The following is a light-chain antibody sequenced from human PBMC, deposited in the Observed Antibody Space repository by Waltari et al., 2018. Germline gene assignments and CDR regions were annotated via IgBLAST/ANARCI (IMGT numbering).Light chain of an antibody. V-gene: IGLV2-14*01. CDR3: SSYTTSSAPGV. CDR1: DSDVGAYHF. Sequence: QSALTQPASVSGSPGQSITISCSGTDSDVGAYHFVSSYQQHPGKAPHIIIYEVSNRPSGISNRFSASKSANTASLTISGLQAEDEADYYCSSYTTSSAPGVFGTGTRVTVL. CDR2: EVS. J-gene: IGLJ1*01.